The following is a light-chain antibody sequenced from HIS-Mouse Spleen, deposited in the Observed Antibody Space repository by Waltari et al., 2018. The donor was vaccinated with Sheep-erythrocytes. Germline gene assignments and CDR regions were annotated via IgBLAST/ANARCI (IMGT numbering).Light chain of an antibody. J-gene: IGKJ2*01. CDR1: QSISSY. CDR3: QQSYSTPYT. Sequence: DIQMTQSPSSLSASVGDRVTITCRASQSISSYLNWYQQKPGKAPKLLIYAASILQSGVPSRFSGSASGTDFTLTISSLQPEDFATYYCQQSYSTPYTFGQGTKLEIK. CDR2: AAS. V-gene: IGKV1-39*01.